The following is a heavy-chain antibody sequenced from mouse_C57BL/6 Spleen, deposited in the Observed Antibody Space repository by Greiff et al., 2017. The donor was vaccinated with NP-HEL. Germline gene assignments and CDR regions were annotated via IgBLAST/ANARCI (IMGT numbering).Heavy chain of an antibody. CDR2: ILPGSGST. CDR1: GYTFTGYW. V-gene: IGHV1-9*01. CDR3: ASTYYYGSSYGNYAMDY. J-gene: IGHJ4*01. Sequence: VQLQQSGAELMKPGASVKLSCKATGYTFTGYWIEWVKQRPGHGLEWIGEILPGSGSTNYNEKFTGKATFTADTSSNTAYMQLSSLTTEDSAIYYGASTYYYGSSYGNYAMDYWGQGTSVTVSS. D-gene: IGHD1-1*01.